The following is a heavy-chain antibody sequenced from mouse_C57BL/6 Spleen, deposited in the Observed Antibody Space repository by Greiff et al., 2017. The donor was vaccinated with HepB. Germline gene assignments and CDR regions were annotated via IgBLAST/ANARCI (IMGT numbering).Heavy chain of an antibody. J-gene: IGHJ4*01. CDR1: GYTFTSYG. CDR3: ARCYYEDAMDY. Sequence: VKLQESGAELARPGASVKLSCKASGYTFTSYGISWVKQRTGQGLEWIGEIYPRSGNTYYNEKFKGKATLTADKSSSTAYMELRSLTSEDSAVYFCARCYYEDAMDYWGQGTSVTVSS. V-gene: IGHV1-81*01. D-gene: IGHD2-4*01. CDR2: IYPRSGNT.